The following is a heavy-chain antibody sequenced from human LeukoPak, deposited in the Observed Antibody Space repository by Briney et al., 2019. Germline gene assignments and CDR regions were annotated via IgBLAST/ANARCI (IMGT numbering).Heavy chain of an antibody. D-gene: IGHD2-8*01. V-gene: IGHV4-31*03. CDR1: GGSISGDGQY. Sequence: PSETLSLTCTVSGGSISGDGQYWSWIRQHPGKGLEWIGYIYYSGNSYYNPSLKSRVTISADTSENQFSLQLNSVTAADTAVYYCARVIVSYRYDANWFDPWGQGILVTVSS. J-gene: IGHJ5*02. CDR2: IYYSGNS. CDR3: ARVIVSYRYDANWFDP.